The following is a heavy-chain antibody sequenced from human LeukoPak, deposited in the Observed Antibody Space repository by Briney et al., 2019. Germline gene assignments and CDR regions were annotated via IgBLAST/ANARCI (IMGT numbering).Heavy chain of an antibody. D-gene: IGHD4-17*01. CDR2: ISGSGGST. J-gene: IGHJ4*02. V-gene: IGHV3-23*01. CDR1: GFTFSNYA. CDR3: AKDQATVTPSSFDY. Sequence: GGSLRLSCAASGFTFSNYAMNWVRQAPGKGLEWVSAISGSGGSTYYADSVKGRFTISRDKSKNTLYLQMNSLRAEDTAVYYCAKDQATVTPSSFDYWGQGTLVTVSS.